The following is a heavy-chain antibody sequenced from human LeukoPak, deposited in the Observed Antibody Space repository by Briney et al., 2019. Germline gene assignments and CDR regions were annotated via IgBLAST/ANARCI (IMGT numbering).Heavy chain of an antibody. CDR3: AKGPDSSGWYLPFDY. Sequence: GGSLRLSCAASGFTFSNVWMSWVRQAPGKGLEWVSAISGSGGSTYYADSVKGRFTISRDNSKNTLYLQMNSLRAEDTAVYYCAKGPDSSGWYLPFDYWGQGTLVTVSS. V-gene: IGHV3-23*01. J-gene: IGHJ4*02. CDR1: GFTFSNVW. CDR2: ISGSGGST. D-gene: IGHD6-19*01.